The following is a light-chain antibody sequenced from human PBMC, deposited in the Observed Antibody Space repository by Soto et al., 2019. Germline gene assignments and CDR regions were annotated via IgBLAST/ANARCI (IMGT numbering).Light chain of an antibody. CDR2: RNN. V-gene: IGLV1-47*01. CDR3: AAWDDSLSGVV. J-gene: IGLJ1*01. Sequence: QSVLTQPPSASGTPGQRVTISCSGSSSNIGSNYVYWYQQLPGTAPKLLIYRNNQRPSGVPDRFSGSKSGTSASLAIGGLRSEDEGDYYCAAWDDSLSGVVFGTGTKLTVL. CDR1: SSNIGSNY.